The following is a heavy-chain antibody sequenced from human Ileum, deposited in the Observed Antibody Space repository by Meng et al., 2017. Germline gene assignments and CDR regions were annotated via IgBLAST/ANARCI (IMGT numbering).Heavy chain of an antibody. V-gene: IGHV4-61*01. D-gene: IGHD3-10*01. J-gene: IGHJ4*02. Sequence: SETLSLTCTVSGGSVSSGSYYWSWIRQPPGKGLEWIGYIYYSGSTNYNPSLKSRVTISVDTSKNQFSLKLSSVTAADTAMYYCATLSGPHYWGQGTLVTVSS. CDR1: GGSVSSGSYY. CDR2: IYYSGST. CDR3: ATLSGPHY.